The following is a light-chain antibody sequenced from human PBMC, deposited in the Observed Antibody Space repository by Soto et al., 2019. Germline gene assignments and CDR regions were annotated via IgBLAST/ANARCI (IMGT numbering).Light chain of an antibody. J-gene: IGKJ3*01. CDR3: QQYGSSIFT. CDR2: GAS. Sequence: EIVLTQSPGTLSLSPGERATLSCRASQSVSSSYLAWYQQKPGQAPRLLIYGASGRATGIPDRFSGSRSGTDFTLTISRLEPEDFAVYYCQQYGSSIFTFGPGTKVDIK. V-gene: IGKV3-20*01. CDR1: QSVSSSY.